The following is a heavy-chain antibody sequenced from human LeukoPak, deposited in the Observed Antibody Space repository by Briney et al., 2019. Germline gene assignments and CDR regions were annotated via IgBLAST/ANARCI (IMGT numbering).Heavy chain of an antibody. CDR3: ARGRSIFGVVTGDYFDY. CDR1: GFTFSSYA. V-gene: IGHV3-23*01. D-gene: IGHD3-3*01. J-gene: IGHJ4*02. Sequence: GVLRLSCAASGFTFSSYAMSGVRQAPGKGLELVSAIGGSGGSTYYADSVKGRFTISRDNSKNTLHVEMNRLRVEDTAVYYCARGRSIFGVVTGDYFDYWGQGTLVTVSS. CDR2: IGGSGGST.